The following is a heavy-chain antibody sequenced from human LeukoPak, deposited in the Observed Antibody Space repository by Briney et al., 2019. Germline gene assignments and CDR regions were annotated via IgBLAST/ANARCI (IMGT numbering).Heavy chain of an antibody. V-gene: IGHV3-49*04. J-gene: IGHJ4*02. CDR2: IRSKAYGGTT. Sequence: GGSLRLSCTASGFTFGDYALSWVRQAPGKELEWVGFIRSKAYGGTTEYAASVKGRFTISRDDSKSIAYLQMNSLKTEDTAVYYCTTYYDFWSGYSFFDYWGQGTLVTVSS. D-gene: IGHD3-3*01. CDR3: TTYYDFWSGYSFFDY. CDR1: GFTFGDYA.